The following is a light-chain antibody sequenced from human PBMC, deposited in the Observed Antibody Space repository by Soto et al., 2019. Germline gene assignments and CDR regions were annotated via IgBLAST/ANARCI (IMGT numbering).Light chain of an antibody. J-gene: IGKJ2*01. CDR2: DAS. CDR1: ESISNW. CDR3: QQYKSYSYS. V-gene: IGKV1-5*01. Sequence: DIQMTQSPSILSASVGDRVAITFRASESISNWLAWYQQKPGKAPKVLIYDASRLQSGVPERFSGSGSGTEFTLTINTLRADDIATYYCQQYKSYSYSFGPGTNLEI.